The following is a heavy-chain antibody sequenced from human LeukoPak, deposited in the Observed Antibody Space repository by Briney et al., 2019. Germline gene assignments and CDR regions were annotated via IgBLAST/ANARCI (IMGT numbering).Heavy chain of an antibody. V-gene: IGHV3-30-3*01. CDR2: ISYDGSNK. D-gene: IGHD6-13*01. CDR3: ARDGRIAAAGFFDY. Sequence: GGSLRLSCAASGFTFSRYAMSWVRQAPGKGLEWVAVISYDGSNKYYADSVKGRFTISRDNSKNTLYLQMNSLRAEDTAVYYCARDGRIAAAGFFDYWGQGTLVTVSS. CDR1: GFTFSRYA. J-gene: IGHJ4*02.